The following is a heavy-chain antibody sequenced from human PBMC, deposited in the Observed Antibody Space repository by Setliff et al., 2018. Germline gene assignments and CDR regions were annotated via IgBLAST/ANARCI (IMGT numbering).Heavy chain of an antibody. CDR1: GGSFSDYY. D-gene: IGHD1-26*01. CDR3: AKDPAEVGGPRAFQYGMDV. CDR2: INQSGNT. J-gene: IGHJ6*02. Sequence: SETLSLTCTVYGGSFSDYYWGWIRQSPGKRPEWIAEINQSGNTNYNPSLNSRVSVSVDTPTNQFSLKVFSVTAADTALYFCAKDPAEVGGPRAFQYGMDVWGQGTTVTVSS. V-gene: IGHV4-34*10.